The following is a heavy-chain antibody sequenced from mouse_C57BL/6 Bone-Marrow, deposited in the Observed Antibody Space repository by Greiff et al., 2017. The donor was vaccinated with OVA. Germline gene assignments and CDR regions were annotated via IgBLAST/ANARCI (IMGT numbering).Heavy chain of an antibody. D-gene: IGHD2-4*01. Sequence: VQLQESGPELVKPGASVKISCKASGYAFSSSWMNWVKQRPGKGLEWIGRIYPGDGDTNYNGKFKGKATLTADKSSSTAYMQLSSLTSEDSAVYFCARCERLRQGFAYWGQGTLVTVSA. CDR1: GYAFSSSW. J-gene: IGHJ3*01. V-gene: IGHV1-82*01. CDR2: IYPGDGDT. CDR3: ARCERLRQGFAY.